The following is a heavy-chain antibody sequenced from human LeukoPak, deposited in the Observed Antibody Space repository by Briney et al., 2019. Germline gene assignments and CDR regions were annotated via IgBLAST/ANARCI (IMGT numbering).Heavy chain of an antibody. D-gene: IGHD1-14*01. CDR2: IWYDGSTK. V-gene: IGHV3-33*01. CDR1: GFTFRTYG. CDR3: ATETSRPTGGY. Sequence: GGSLRLSCAASGFTFRTYGMHWVRQAPGKGLEWVAIIWYDGSTKYYAESVKGRFTISRDNSKNMLYLQMNSLRAEDTAVYYCATETSRPTGGYWGQGTLVTVSS. J-gene: IGHJ4*02.